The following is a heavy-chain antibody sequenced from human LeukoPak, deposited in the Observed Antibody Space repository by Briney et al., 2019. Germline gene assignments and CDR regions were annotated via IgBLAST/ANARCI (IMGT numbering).Heavy chain of an antibody. CDR2: IYYRGNT. CDR3: ARQDGRGRPNAFDY. CDR1: GGSTSSSNYY. D-gene: IGHD5-24*01. Sequence: SETLSLTCTVSGGSTSSSNYYWDWIRQPPGKGLEWVGNIYYRGNTFYNPSLRSRATISVDTSKNQFSLKLSSVTAADTAVYYCARQDGRGRPNAFDYWGQGILVTVSS. J-gene: IGHJ4*02. V-gene: IGHV4-39*01.